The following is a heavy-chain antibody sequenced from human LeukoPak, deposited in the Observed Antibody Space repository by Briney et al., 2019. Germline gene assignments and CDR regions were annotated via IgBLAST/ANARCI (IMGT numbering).Heavy chain of an antibody. J-gene: IGHJ5*02. CDR3: AREGYSFGNWFDP. D-gene: IGHD5-18*01. CDR1: GYTFTSYD. V-gene: IGHV1-8*01. CDR2: MNPNSGNT. Sequence: ASVKVSCKASGYTFTSYDIHWVRQATGQGLEWMGWMNPNSGNTGYAQKFQGRVTMTRNTSISTAYMELSSLRSEDTAVYYCAREGYSFGNWFDPWGQGTLVTVSS.